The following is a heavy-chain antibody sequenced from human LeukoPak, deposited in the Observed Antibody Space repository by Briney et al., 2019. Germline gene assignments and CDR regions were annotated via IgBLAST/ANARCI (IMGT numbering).Heavy chain of an antibody. CDR2: IYTDGSVT. D-gene: IGHD4-23*01. CDR1: GFTFSGYW. Sequence: GGSVRLSCAASGFTFSGYWMHWVRQAPGKGLVWVSRIYTDGSVTIYADSVKGRFTVSRDNAKNTLYLQMNSLRAEDTGVYYCARDRYYGGNSHAFDIWGQGTLVTVSS. J-gene: IGHJ3*02. CDR3: ARDRYYGGNSHAFDI. V-gene: IGHV3-74*01.